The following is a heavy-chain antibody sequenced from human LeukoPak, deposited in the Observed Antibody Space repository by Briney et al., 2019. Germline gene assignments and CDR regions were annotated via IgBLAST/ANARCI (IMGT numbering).Heavy chain of an antibody. J-gene: IGHJ6*02. CDR1: GFTFSNYA. CDR2: IWFDGSNK. CDR3: ASTLGYCSNSNCYPYYYGMDV. D-gene: IGHD2-2*01. V-gene: IGHV3-33*08. Sequence: GGSLRLSCVGSGFTFSNYAMSWVRQAPGKGLEWVAVIWFDGSNKYYADSVKGRFTISRDNSKNTLYLQMNSLRAEDTALYYCASTLGYCSNSNCYPYYYGMDVWGQGTTVTVSS.